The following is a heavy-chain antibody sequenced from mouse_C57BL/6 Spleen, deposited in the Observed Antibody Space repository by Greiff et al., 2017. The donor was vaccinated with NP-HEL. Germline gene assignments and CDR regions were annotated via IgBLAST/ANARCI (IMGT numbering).Heavy chain of an antibody. CDR2: IYPGDGDT. CDR3: ARWRLRRGYAMDY. D-gene: IGHD2-4*01. Sequence: QVQLKESGPELVKPGASVKISCKASGYAFSSSWMNWVKQRPGKGLEWIGRIYPGDGDTNYNGKFKGKATLTADKSSSTAYMQLSSLTSEDAAVYFCARWRLRRGYAMDYWGQGTSVTVSS. CDR1: GYAFSSSW. J-gene: IGHJ4*01. V-gene: IGHV1-82*01.